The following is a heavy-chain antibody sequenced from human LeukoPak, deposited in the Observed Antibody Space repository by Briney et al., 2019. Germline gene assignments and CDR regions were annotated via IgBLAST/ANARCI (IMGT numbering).Heavy chain of an antibody. CDR3: AREATSYYVYYFDY. CDR2: ISGSGGST. Sequence: PGGSLRLSCAASGFTFSNYKMTWVRQAPGKGLEWVSAISGSGGSTYYADSVKGRFTISRDNSKSTLYLQMNSLRVEDTAVYYCAREATSYYVYYFDYWGQGTLVTVSS. CDR1: GFTFSNYK. D-gene: IGHD1-26*01. V-gene: IGHV3-23*01. J-gene: IGHJ4*02.